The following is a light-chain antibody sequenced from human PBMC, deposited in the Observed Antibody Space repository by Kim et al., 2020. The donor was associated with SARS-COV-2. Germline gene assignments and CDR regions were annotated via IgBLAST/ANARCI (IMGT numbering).Light chain of an antibody. CDR3: NSYISNNTWV. Sequence: QSALTQPPSVSGSPGESVTISCTGSTSDIGNYNRVSWYQQPPGAAPKLMIYEVNNRPSGVPDRFSVSKSGNTASLTISGLQTEDEADYYCNSYISNNTWVFGGGTQLSVL. CDR2: EVN. V-gene: IGLV2-18*02. J-gene: IGLJ3*02. CDR1: TSDIGNYNR.